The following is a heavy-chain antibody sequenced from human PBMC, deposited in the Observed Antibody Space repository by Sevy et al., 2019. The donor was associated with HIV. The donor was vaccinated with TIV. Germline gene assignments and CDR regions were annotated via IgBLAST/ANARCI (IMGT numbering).Heavy chain of an antibody. CDR3: ARDQGSSWYGVYYYYYMDV. V-gene: IGHV1-2*02. J-gene: IGHJ6*03. CDR1: GYTFTGYY. Sequence: ASVKVSCKASGYTFTGYYMHWVRQAPGQGLEWMGWINPNSGGTNYAQKFQGRVTMTRDTSISTAYMELSRLRSDDTAVYYCARDQGSSWYGVYYYYYMDVWGKWTTVTVSS. D-gene: IGHD6-13*01. CDR2: INPNSGGT.